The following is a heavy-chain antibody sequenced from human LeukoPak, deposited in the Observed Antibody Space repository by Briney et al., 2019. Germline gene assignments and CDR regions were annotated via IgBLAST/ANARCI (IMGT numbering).Heavy chain of an antibody. D-gene: IGHD1-26*01. CDR3: ATHGRLPRKGFRH. CDR2: IYYSGST. CDR1: GVSISSGGYY. Sequence: SGTLSLTCTVSGVSISSGGYYWSCIRQPPGKGREWIGYIYYSGSTNYNPSLKSRVTISVDTSKNKFSLKLSSVTAADTAVYYCATHGRLPRKGFRHWGQGTLVTV. V-gene: IGHV4-61*08. J-gene: IGHJ1*01.